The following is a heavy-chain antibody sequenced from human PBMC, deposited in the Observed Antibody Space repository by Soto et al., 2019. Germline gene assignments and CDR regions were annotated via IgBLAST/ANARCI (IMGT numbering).Heavy chain of an antibody. CDR3: ARVAPDCSGGSCQSRGYYFDY. CDR1: GGSISSGDYY. Sequence: SETLSLTCTVSGGSISSGDYYWSWIRQPPGKGLEWIGYIYYSGSTYYNPSLKSRVTISVDTSKNQFSLKLGSVTAADTAVYYCARVAPDCSGGSCQSRGYYFDYWGQGTLVTVSS. D-gene: IGHD2-15*01. J-gene: IGHJ4*02. CDR2: IYYSGST. V-gene: IGHV4-30-4*01.